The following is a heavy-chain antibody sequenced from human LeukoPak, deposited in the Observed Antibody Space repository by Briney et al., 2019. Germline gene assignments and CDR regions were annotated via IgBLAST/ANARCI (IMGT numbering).Heavy chain of an antibody. J-gene: IGHJ6*02. CDR3: AKGRVYSSGWYDYYYYGMDV. CDR2: ISGSGGST. CDR1: GGSISSCGYY. D-gene: IGHD6-19*01. Sequence: LSLTCTVSGGSISSCGYYWSWVRQAPGKGLEWASAISGSGGSTYYADSVKGRFTISRDNSKNTLYLQMNSLRAEDTAVYYCAKGRVYSSGWYDYYYYGMDVWGQGTTVTVSS. V-gene: IGHV3-23*01.